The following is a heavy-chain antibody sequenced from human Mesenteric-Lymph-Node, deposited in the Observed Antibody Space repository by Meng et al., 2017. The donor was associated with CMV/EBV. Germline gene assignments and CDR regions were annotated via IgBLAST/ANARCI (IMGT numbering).Heavy chain of an antibody. D-gene: IGHD2-2*01. CDR2: MSWNSGNT. CDR1: GFTFDDYA. CDR3: AKYMVGCSSSSCYFNEGWFCP. V-gene: IGHV3-9*01. Sequence: GGSLRLSCAASGFTFDDYAMHWVRQAPGKGLEWVSSMSWNSGNTGYADSVQGRFTISRDNAKNSLYLQMNRLRAEDTALYYCAKYMVGCSSSSCYFNEGWFCPWGQGTLVTVSS. J-gene: IGHJ5*02.